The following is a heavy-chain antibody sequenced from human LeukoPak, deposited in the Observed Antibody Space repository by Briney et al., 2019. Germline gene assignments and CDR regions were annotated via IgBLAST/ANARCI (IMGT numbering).Heavy chain of an antibody. CDR2: IRYDGSNK. D-gene: IGHD1-1*01. J-gene: IGHJ4*02. V-gene: IGHV3-30*02. Sequence: GGSLRLSCAASGFTFSSYGMHWVRQAPGKGLEWVAFIRYDGSNKYYADSVKGRFTISRDNSKNTLYLQMNSLRAEDTAVYYCARAGRNGERHVDHWGQGTLVTVSS. CDR1: GFTFSSYG. CDR3: ARAGRNGERHVDH.